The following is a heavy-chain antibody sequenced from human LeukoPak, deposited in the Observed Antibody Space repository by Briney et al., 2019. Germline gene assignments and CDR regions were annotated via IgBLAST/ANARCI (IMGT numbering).Heavy chain of an antibody. CDR1: GFTSSTYW. Sequence: GGSLRLSCAASGFTSSTYWMSWVRPAPARGREWVTNIKPDGSEKFYVDSVRGRFTISRDNAKNSMYLQLNSLRAEDTALYYCARITGIEAAGDYWGQGTLVTVSS. V-gene: IGHV3-7*04. D-gene: IGHD6-13*01. CDR2: IKPDGSEK. CDR3: ARITGIEAAGDY. J-gene: IGHJ4*02.